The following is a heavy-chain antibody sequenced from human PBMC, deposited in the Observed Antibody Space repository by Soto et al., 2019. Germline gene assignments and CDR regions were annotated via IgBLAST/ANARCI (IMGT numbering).Heavy chain of an antibody. CDR2: ISAFNGKT. V-gene: IGHV1-18*01. Sequence: QIQLVQSGAEVKKPGASVKVSCKASGYTFNIYGINWVRQAPGRGLEWMGWISAFNGKTNYAQNVQGRGTMTTDTSTSTAYVELRSLRSDDTAVYYCARDRVPKSSGFFPFDYWGHGTLVTVSS. J-gene: IGHJ4*01. CDR1: GYTFNIYG. D-gene: IGHD3-22*01. CDR3: ARDRVPKSSGFFPFDY.